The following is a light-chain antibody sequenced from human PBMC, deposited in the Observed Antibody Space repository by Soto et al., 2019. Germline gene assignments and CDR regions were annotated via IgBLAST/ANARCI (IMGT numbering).Light chain of an antibody. CDR3: QQYGSSPWT. V-gene: IGKV3-20*01. J-gene: IGKJ1*01. CDR1: QSVSGSY. Sequence: EIVLTQSPGTLSLSPGERDTLSSRARQSVSGSYLAWYQKKPGQSPRLLIYGASSRATGIRDRFSGSGSGTDFTLTISRLEPEDCAVYYCQQYGSSPWTCGQGTKVEIK. CDR2: GAS.